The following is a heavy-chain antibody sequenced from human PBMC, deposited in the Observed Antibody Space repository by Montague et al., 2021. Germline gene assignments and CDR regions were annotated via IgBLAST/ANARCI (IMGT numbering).Heavy chain of an antibody. CDR2: ITLDGSST. V-gene: IGHV3-74*01. Sequence: SLSLSWAASGFSFSSCWMHWVRQAPGKGLLWVSRITLDGSSTTFADSVKGRFTTSRDNAKATLYLQMNSLRVEDTAVYYCARNLASAAPGAFDIWGQGTMVTVSS. CDR1: GFSFSSCW. CDR3: ARNLASAAPGAFDI. J-gene: IGHJ3*02. D-gene: IGHD6-13*01.